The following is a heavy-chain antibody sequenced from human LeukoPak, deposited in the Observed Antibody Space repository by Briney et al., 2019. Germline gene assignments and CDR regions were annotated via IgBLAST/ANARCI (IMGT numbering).Heavy chain of an antibody. D-gene: IGHD3-10*01. CDR1: GGSMNDYS. CDR3: AREGFGEANFDF. J-gene: IGHJ4*02. Sequence: SSETLSLTCTVSGGSMNDYSWSWIRQSAGNGLEWIGRMYTRGNSLYNPSLTSRVTISIDESKDQFSLKLRSVTAADTAVYYCAREGFGEANFDFWGQGTRVTVSS. V-gene: IGHV4-4*07. CDR2: MYTRGNS.